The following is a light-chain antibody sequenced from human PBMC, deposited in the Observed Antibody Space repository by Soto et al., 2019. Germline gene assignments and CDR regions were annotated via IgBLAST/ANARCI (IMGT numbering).Light chain of an antibody. Sequence: LTQSPSFLAASVGDRVTVTCGASQSISTWLAWYQQKPGQAPRLLIHGASSRATGIPDRFSGSGSGTDFTLTISRLEPEDFAVYYCQQYGSSSITFGQGTRLEIK. CDR1: QSISTW. J-gene: IGKJ5*01. V-gene: IGKV3-20*01. CDR2: GAS. CDR3: QQYGSSSIT.